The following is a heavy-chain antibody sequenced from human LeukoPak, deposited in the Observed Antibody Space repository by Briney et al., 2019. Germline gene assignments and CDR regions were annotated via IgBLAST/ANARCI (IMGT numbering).Heavy chain of an antibody. CDR3: RMVITTSGEPFDY. CDR2: ISISGGTT. J-gene: IGHJ4*02. D-gene: IGHD3-22*01. Sequence: GGSLRLSCAASGFIFSSYAMSWVRQAPGKGLEWVSSISISGGTTDYADSAKGRFTISRDNSKNTLYLQMNSLRAEDTAVYYCRMVITTSGEPFDYWGQGTLVTVSS. V-gene: IGHV3-23*01. CDR1: GFIFSSYA.